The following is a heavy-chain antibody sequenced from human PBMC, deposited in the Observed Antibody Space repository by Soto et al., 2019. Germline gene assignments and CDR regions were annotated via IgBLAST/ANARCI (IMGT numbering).Heavy chain of an antibody. CDR1: GFSFNNYW. Sequence: GGSLRLSCAASGFSFNNYWMFWVRQPPGKGLVWVSYINSDGSTRTYADSVKGRFTISRDNAKNTLNLQMNSLGAEDTALYYCVGVRRHGYNYWGQGTLVTVSS. D-gene: IGHD5-12*01. CDR3: VGVRRHGYNY. CDR2: INSDGSTR. V-gene: IGHV3-74*01. J-gene: IGHJ1*01.